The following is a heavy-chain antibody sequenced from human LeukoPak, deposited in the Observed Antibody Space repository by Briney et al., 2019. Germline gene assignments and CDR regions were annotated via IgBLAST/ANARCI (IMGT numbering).Heavy chain of an antibody. CDR3: ARSCSTSCYYYYYMDV. D-gene: IGHD2-2*01. V-gene: IGHV3-53*01. Sequence: PGGSLRLSCVASGFTVSNNHMSWVRQAPGKGLEWVSLIYSGGSTYYADSVKGRFTISRDNSKNTLYLQMNSLRAEDTAVYYCARSCSTSCYYYYYMDVWGKGTTVTVSS. J-gene: IGHJ6*03. CDR1: GFTVSNNH. CDR2: IYSGGST.